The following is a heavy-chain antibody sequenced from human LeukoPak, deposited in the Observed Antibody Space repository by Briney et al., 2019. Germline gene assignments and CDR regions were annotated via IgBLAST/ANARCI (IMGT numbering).Heavy chain of an antibody. CDR3: ARGLAYYYDSSGYYYESYFDY. CDR1: GFTFDDYG. CDR2: INWNGGSI. Sequence: GGSLRLSCSAAGFTFDDYGMSWVRQAPGKGLEWVSAINWNGGSIGYGDSVKSQFTIFRGNVKNSLYLQMNSLRAEDTALYYCARGLAYYYDSSGYYYESYFDYWGQGTLVTVSS. V-gene: IGHV3-20*04. D-gene: IGHD3-22*01. J-gene: IGHJ4*02.